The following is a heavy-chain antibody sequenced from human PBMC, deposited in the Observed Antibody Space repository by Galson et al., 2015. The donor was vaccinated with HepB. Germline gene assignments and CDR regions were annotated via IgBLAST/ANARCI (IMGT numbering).Heavy chain of an antibody. D-gene: IGHD5-18*01. CDR3: ARDSTPQWEIQLWPSGYFDY. CDR2: ISSSGSTI. V-gene: IGHV3-48*03. Sequence: SLRLSCAASGFTFSSYEMNWVRQAPGKGLEWVSYISSSGSTIYYADSVKGRFTISRDNAKNSLYLQMNSLRAEDTAVYYCARDSTPQWEIQLWPSGYFDYWGQGTLVTVSS. CDR1: GFTFSSYE. J-gene: IGHJ4*02.